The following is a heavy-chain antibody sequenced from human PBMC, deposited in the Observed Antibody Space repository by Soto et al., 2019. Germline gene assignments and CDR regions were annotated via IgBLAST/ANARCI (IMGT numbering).Heavy chain of an antibody. V-gene: IGHV3-64*02. CDR1: GFTPRNYG. D-gene: IGHD6-19*01. J-gene: IGHJ4*02. CDR3: GRERSSGRAWQFVW. Sequence: RPSLTLSCAASGFTPRNYGLNCVRQAPGNGLDYVSAISSNGGSTYYADSVKGRFTISRDNSKNTLYLQMSSLRAEDMAVYYCGRERSSGRAWQFVWWGAGTLV. CDR2: ISSNGGST.